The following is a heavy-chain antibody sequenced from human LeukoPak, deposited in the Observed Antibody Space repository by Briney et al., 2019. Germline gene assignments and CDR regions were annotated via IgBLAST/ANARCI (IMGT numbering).Heavy chain of an antibody. CDR1: GFTFSTYS. J-gene: IGHJ6*02. Sequence: GGSLRLSCAVSGFTFSTYSMNWVRQAPGKGLEWVSYISSTSSAIYYADSVKGRFTISRDNAKNSLYLQMNSLRAEDTAVYYCAREYYYSYYGMDVWGQGTTVTVSS. CDR3: AREYYYSYYGMDV. CDR2: ISSTSSAI. V-gene: IGHV3-48*01.